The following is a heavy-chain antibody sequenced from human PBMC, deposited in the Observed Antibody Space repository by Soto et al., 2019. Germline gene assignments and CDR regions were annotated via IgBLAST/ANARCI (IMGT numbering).Heavy chain of an antibody. V-gene: IGHV3-64*02. Sequence: HPGGSLRLSCAASGFTFSTYAMHWVRQAPGKGLEYVSAISHNGGSTYYADSVKGRFTISRDNSKNTVYLQMGSLRAEDMAVYYCARAETIMKEPFDYWGQGTVVTVSS. CDR1: GFTFSTYA. CDR3: ARAETIMKEPFDY. D-gene: IGHD1-20*01. J-gene: IGHJ4*02. CDR2: ISHNGGST.